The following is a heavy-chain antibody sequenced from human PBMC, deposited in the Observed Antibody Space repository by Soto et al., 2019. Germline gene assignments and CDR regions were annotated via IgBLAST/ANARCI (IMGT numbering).Heavy chain of an antibody. D-gene: IGHD5-12*01. V-gene: IGHV4-31*03. CDR2: IYYTGST. CDR1: DGSINTGGYY. CDR3: ASEGISGYDYNHFYYGMDV. J-gene: IGHJ6*02. Sequence: QVQLQESGPGLVKPSQTLSLTCTVSDGSINTGGYYWSWIRQHPGKGLEWIGYIYYTGSTYYNPSLKSRVTISLETSKNQFSLKLSSVTAADTAVYYCASEGISGYDYNHFYYGMDVWGQGTTVTVFS.